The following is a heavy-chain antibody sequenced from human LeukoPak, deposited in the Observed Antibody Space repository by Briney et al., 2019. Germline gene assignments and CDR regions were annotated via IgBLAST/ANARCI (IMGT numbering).Heavy chain of an antibody. V-gene: IGHV4-59*01. CDR1: GGSISGYY. CDR2: IYYSGST. J-gene: IGHJ4*02. D-gene: IGHD3-9*01. CDR3: ARVQSDILTGYRDYFDY. Sequence: PSETLSLTCTVSGGSISGYYWSWIRQPPGKGLEWIGYIYYSGSTNYNPSLKSRVTISVDTSKNQFSLKLSSVTAADTAVYYCARVQSDILTGYRDYFDYWGQGTLVTVSS.